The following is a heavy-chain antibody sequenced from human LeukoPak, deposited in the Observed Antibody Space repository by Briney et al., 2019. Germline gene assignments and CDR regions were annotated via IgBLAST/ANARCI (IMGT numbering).Heavy chain of an antibody. Sequence: GASVKVSCTVSGSSLTELSLYWVRQAPGKGLEWMGGFDVIDAKTFYARKFQGRVTMTEDSSTDTAYMELSSLRSDDTAFYYCAAGRPYSLLDYWGQGTLLNVSS. CDR2: FDVIDAKT. J-gene: IGHJ4*02. D-gene: IGHD5-18*01. V-gene: IGHV1-24*01. CDR3: AAGRPYSLLDY. CDR1: GSSLTELS.